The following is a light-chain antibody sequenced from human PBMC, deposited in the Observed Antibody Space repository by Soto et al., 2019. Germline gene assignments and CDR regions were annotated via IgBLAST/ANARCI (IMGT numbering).Light chain of an antibody. J-gene: IGKJ1*01. CDR2: DAS. Sequence: DIQMTQSPSTLSASVGDRVTITCRASQSIGRFLAWYQHQPGKPPKLLIYDASTLESGVPSRFSGTASGTEFTFSITGLQHEAFGTYYCQQCYMGWTFGQGTKVDFK. V-gene: IGKV1-5*01. CDR3: QQCYMGWT. CDR1: QSIGRF.